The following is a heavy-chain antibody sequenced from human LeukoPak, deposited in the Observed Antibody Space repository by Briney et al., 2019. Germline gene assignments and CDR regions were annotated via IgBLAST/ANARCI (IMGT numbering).Heavy chain of an antibody. CDR2: IIPIFGTA. D-gene: IGHD5-18*01. Sequence: GASVKVSCKASGGTFSSYAISWVRQAPGQGLEWMGGIIPIFGTANYAQKFQGRVTITADESTSTAYMELSSLRSEDTAVYYCARDQDSYGSETYYYYYGMDVWGQGTTVTVSS. J-gene: IGHJ6*02. CDR3: ARDQDSYGSETYYYYYGMDV. CDR1: GGTFSSYA. V-gene: IGHV1-69*13.